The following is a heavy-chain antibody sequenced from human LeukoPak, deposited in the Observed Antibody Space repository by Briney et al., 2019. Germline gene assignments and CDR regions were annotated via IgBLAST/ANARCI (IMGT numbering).Heavy chain of an antibody. D-gene: IGHD1-20*01. CDR2: IYYSGST. V-gene: IGHV4-59*08. CDR1: GGSISSYY. J-gene: IGHJ4*02. CDR3: ARRIAGYFDY. Sequence: PSETLSLTCTVSGGSISSYYWSWIRQPPGKGLEWIGYIYYSGSTNYNPSLKSRVTISVDTSKNQYSLKLSSVTAADTAVYYCARRIAGYFDYWGQGTLVTVSS.